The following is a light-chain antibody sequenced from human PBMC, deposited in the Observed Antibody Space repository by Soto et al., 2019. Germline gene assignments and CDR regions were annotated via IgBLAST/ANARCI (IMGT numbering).Light chain of an antibody. CDR1: QSVSSSY. CDR2: NAS. V-gene: IGKV3D-20*02. Sequence: EIGLTQSPGTLSLSPGERATLSCRASQSVSSSYLAWYQQKPGQPPRLLIYNASNRTTGIPARFSGSGSGTDFTLTISSLEPEDFAVYYCQQRGDWPPITFGQGTKVDIK. CDR3: QQRGDWPPIT. J-gene: IGKJ1*01.